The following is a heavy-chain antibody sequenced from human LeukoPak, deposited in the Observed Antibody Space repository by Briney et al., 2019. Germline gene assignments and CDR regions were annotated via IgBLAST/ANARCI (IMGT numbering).Heavy chain of an antibody. CDR2: INHSAST. V-gene: IGHV4-34*01. D-gene: IGHD6-13*01. CDR1: GGSFSGYY. J-gene: IGHJ6*03. Sequence: ASETLSLTCAVYGGSFSGYYWSWIRQPPGKGLEWIGEINHSASTNYNPSLKSRVTISVDTSKNQFSLKLSSVTAADTAVYYCARHLKYSSSWDHYYYYMDVWGKGTTVTISS. CDR3: ARHLKYSSSWDHYYYYMDV.